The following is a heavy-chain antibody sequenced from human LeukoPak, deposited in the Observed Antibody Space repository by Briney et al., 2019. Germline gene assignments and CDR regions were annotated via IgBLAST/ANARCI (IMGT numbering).Heavy chain of an antibody. CDR2: MNPNSGNT. CDR3: ARHSSSWYGREYYFDY. D-gene: IGHD6-13*01. Sequence: ASVKVPCKASGYTFTSYDINWVRQATGQGLEWMGWMNPNSGNTGYAQKFQGRVTMTRNTSISTAYMELSSLRSEDTAVYYCARHSSSWYGREYYFDYWGQGTLVTVSS. V-gene: IGHV1-8*01. J-gene: IGHJ4*02. CDR1: GYTFTSYD.